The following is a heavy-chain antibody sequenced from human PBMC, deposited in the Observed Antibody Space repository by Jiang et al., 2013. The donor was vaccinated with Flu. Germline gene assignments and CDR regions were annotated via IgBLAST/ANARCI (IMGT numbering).Heavy chain of an antibody. Sequence: TFSSYAISWVRQAPGQGLEWMGRIIPILGIANYAQKFQGRVTITADKSTSTAYMELSSLRSEDTAVYYCARAHDYGGLPDLWGRGILVTVSS. V-gene: IGHV1-69*04. D-gene: IGHD4-23*01. CDR3: ARAHDYGGLPDL. CDR2: IIPILGIA. J-gene: IGHJ2*01. CDR1: TFSSYA.